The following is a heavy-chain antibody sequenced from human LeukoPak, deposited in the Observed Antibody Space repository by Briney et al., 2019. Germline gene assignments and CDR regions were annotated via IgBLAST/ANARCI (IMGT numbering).Heavy chain of an antibody. V-gene: IGHV4-59*01. CDR3: AREAEDSYYYYGMDV. CDR1: GGSISSYY. CDR2: IYYSGST. J-gene: IGHJ6*02. Sequence: SETLSLTCTVSGGSISSYYWSWIRQPPGKGLEWIGYIYYSGSTNYNPSLKSRVTISVDTSKNQFSLKLSSVTAADTAVYYCAREAEDSYYYYGMDVRGQGTTVTVSS.